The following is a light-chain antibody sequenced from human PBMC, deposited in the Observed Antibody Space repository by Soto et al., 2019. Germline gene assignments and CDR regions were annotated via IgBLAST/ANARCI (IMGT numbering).Light chain of an antibody. CDR2: DAS. J-gene: IGKJ4*01. CDR1: QSVNSN. V-gene: IGKV3-15*01. Sequence: EIVMTQSPATLSVSPGERATLSCRASQSVNSNLAWYRQKPGQAPRLLISDASTRATGVPARFSGSGSGTVFPLPIRALQSKVCGIYYGQQYTFWPPLSLGGGTKGE. CDR3: QQYTFWPPLS.